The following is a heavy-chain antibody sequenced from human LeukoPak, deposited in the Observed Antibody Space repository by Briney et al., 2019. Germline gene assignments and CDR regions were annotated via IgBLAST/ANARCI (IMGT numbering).Heavy chain of an antibody. J-gene: IGHJ3*02. CDR1: GFTFSSYS. CDR3: ARDGDYCSSTSCYAFDI. Sequence: GGSLRLSCAASGFTFSSYSMNWVRQAPGKGLEWVSSISSSSSYIYYADSVKGQFTISRDNAKNSLYLQMNSLRAEDTAVYYCARDGDYCSSTSCYAFDIWGQGTMVTVSS. CDR2: ISSSSSYI. D-gene: IGHD2-2*01. V-gene: IGHV3-21*01.